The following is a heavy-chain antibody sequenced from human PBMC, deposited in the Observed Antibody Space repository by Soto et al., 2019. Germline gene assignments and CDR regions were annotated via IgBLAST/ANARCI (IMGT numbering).Heavy chain of an antibody. V-gene: IGHV4-59*08. D-gene: IGHD6-6*01. Sequence: SETLSLTCTVSGGSFSSYYWSWIRQPPGKGLEWIGYISYGGSTDYNPSLKSRATMSVDTSKNQFSLKLSSVTPTDTAVYYCARRSSSSLGSLFDPWGRGILVTVSS. J-gene: IGHJ5*02. CDR1: GGSFSSYY. CDR2: ISYGGST. CDR3: ARRSSSSLGSLFDP.